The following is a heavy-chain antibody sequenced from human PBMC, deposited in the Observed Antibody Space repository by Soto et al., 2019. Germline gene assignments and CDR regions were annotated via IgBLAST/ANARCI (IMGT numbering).Heavy chain of an antibody. Sequence: PSETLSLTCTVSCGSISSSSYYWGWIRQPPGKGLEWIGSIYYSGSTYYNPSLKSRVTISVDTSKNQFSLKLSSVTAADTAVYYCARHVTVTTQEWYFDLWGRGTLVT. CDR2: IYYSGST. CDR1: CGSISSSSYY. V-gene: IGHV4-39*01. CDR3: ARHVTVTTQEWYFDL. D-gene: IGHD4-17*01. J-gene: IGHJ2*01.